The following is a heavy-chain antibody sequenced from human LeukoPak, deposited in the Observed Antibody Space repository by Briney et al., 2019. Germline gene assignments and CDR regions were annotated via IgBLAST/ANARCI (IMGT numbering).Heavy chain of an antibody. V-gene: IGHV3-23*01. D-gene: IGHD2-21*01. CDR2: ISGSSSRT. J-gene: IGHJ6*03. Sequence: GGSLRLSCAASGFTFSSYAMTWVRQAPGKGLEWVSGISGSSSRTYYADSVKGRFTISRDNSKNTLYLQMNSLRAEDTAVYYCAKDRCGSECYYYMDVWGKGTTVTVSS. CDR3: AKDRCGSECYYYMDV. CDR1: GFTFSSYA.